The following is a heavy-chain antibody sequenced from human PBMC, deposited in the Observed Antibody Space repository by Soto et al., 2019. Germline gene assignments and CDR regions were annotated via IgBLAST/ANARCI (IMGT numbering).Heavy chain of an antibody. CDR1: GYTFTGYY. J-gene: IGHJ5*02. CDR3: ARDRSISSGWFGP. V-gene: IGHV1-2*04. CDR2: INPNSGGT. Sequence: QVQLVQSGAEVKKPGASVKVSCKASGYTFTGYYMHWVRQAPGQGLEWMGWINPNSGGTNYAQKSQGWVTMTRDTTISTAYMELSRLRSDDTAVYYCARDRSISSGWFGPWGQGTLVTVSS. D-gene: IGHD2-2*01.